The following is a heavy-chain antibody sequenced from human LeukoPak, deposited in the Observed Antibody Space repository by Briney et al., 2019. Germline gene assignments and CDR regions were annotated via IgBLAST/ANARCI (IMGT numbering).Heavy chain of an antibody. CDR2: INHSGST. D-gene: IGHD5-12*01. V-gene: IGHV4-38-2*02. J-gene: IGHJ6*02. CDR1: GYSISSGYY. Sequence: SETLSLTCTVSGYSISSGYYWGWIRQPPGKGLEWIGSINHSGSTYYNPSLKSRVTISVDTSKNQFSLKLSSVTAADTAVYYCARDKIVATSFYYYGMDVWGQGTTVTVSS. CDR3: ARDKIVATSFYYYGMDV.